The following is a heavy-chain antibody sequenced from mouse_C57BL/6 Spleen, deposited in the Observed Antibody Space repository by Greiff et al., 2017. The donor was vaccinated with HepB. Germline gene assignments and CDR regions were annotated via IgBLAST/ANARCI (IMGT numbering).Heavy chain of an antibody. D-gene: IGHD1-1*01. Sequence: VQLQQSGPELVKPGASVKISCKASGYTFTDYYMNWVKQSHGKSLEWIGDINPNNGGTSYNQKFKGKATLTVDKSSSTAYMELRSLTSEDSAVYYCARGGLLLRYYAMDYWGQGTSVTVSS. CDR3: ARGGLLLRYYAMDY. V-gene: IGHV1-26*01. CDR1: GYTFTDYY. CDR2: INPNNGGT. J-gene: IGHJ4*01.